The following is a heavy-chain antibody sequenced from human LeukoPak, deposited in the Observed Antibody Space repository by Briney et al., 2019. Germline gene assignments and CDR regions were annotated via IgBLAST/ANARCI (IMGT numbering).Heavy chain of an antibody. CDR3: AKDRRYDFCSGYEALDF. Sequence: GGSLRLSCAASGFTFSSYAMSWVRQAPGKGLEWVSSISGGGGSTYYADSVKGRFTISRDSSKNTLFLQMDSLRAEDTAVYYCAKDRRYDFCSGYEALDFWGQGTLVTVSS. CDR1: GFTFSSYA. CDR2: ISGGGGST. J-gene: IGHJ4*02. D-gene: IGHD3-3*01. V-gene: IGHV3-23*01.